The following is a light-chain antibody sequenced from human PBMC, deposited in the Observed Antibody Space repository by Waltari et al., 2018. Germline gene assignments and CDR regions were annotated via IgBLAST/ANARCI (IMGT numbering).Light chain of an antibody. CDR3: NSYAGSSSWV. CDR1: SSDVGFYNY. Sequence: QSALTPPASVSGSPGQSITSSCTGTSSDVGFYNYVSWYQQHPGKAPKLMIYDVSERPSGVSNRFSGSKSGNTASLTISGLQAEDEADYYCNSYAGSSSWV. J-gene: IGLJ3*02. CDR2: DVS. V-gene: IGLV2-14*01.